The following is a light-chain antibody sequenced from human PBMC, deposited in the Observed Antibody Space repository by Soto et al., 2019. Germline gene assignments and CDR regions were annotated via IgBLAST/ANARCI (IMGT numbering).Light chain of an antibody. Sequence: QSVLTQPRSVSGSPGQSVTISCTGTSSDVGGYNYVSWYQQHPGKAPKLMISDVSKRPSGVPDRFSGSKSGNTASLTISGLQAEDEADYYCCSYAGTHSYVFGTGTKVTVL. CDR1: SSDVGGYNY. CDR3: CSYAGTHSYV. CDR2: DVS. J-gene: IGLJ1*01. V-gene: IGLV2-11*01.